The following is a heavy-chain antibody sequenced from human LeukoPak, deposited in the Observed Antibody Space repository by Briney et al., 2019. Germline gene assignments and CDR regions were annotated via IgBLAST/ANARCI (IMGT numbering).Heavy chain of an antibody. D-gene: IGHD2-15*01. CDR1: GSSIRTYTH. J-gene: IGHJ5*02. V-gene: IGHV4-38-2*02. CDR3: ARVVVPGWFDP. Sequence: SETLSLTCTVSGSSIRTYTHWGWIRQPPGKGLEWIGSIYYSGSTYYNPSLKSRVTISVDTSKNQFSLKLSSVTAADTAVYYCARVVVPGWFDPWGQGTLVTVSS. CDR2: IYYSGST.